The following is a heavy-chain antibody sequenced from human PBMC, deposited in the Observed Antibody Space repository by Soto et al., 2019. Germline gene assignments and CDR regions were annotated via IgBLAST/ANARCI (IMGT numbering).Heavy chain of an antibody. D-gene: IGHD3-22*01. CDR3: ARDRGSSGYYYGYFEY. V-gene: IGHV4-31*11. CDR1: GGSFNGYY. Sequence: SETLSLTCAVYGGSFNGYYWGWIRQHPGKGLEWIGYIYYSGSTYYNPSLKSRVTISVDTSKNQFSLKLSSVTAADTAVYYCARDRGSSGYYYGYFEYRGQGTLVTVPS. J-gene: IGHJ4*02. CDR2: IYYSGST.